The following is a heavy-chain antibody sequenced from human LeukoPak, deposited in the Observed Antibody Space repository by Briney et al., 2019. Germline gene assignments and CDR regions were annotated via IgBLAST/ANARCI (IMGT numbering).Heavy chain of an antibody. Sequence: SQTLSLTCAISGDSVSSNSGAWNWIRQSPSRGLEWLGRTYYRSKWCNDYAESVKSRINIKPDTSRNQFSLQLNSVTPEDTAVYHCVRDQAGLDYWGQGTLVTVSS. D-gene: IGHD6-13*01. V-gene: IGHV6-1*01. CDR2: TYYRSKWCN. CDR1: GDSVSSNSGA. CDR3: VRDQAGLDY. J-gene: IGHJ4*02.